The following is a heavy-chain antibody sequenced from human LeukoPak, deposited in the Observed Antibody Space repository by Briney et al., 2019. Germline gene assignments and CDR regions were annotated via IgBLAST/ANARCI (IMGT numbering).Heavy chain of an antibody. D-gene: IGHD1-14*01. Sequence: SETLSLTCTVSGGSISSGGYYWSWIRQHPGKGLEWIGYIYYSGSTYYNPSLKSRVTISVDTSKNQFSLKLSSVTAADTAVYYCTRGDRNEKFDYWGQGTLVTVSS. CDR1: GGSISSGGYY. V-gene: IGHV4-31*03. J-gene: IGHJ4*02. CDR2: IYYSGST. CDR3: TRGDRNEKFDY.